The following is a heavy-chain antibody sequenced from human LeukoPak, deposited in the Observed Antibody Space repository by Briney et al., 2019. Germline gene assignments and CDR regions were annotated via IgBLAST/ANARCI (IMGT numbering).Heavy chain of an antibody. Sequence: GGSLRLSCAASGFTFSRYGMHWVRQAPGKGLEWVTAISYDGSNEYYADSVKGRFTISRDNSKNTLYLQMNSLRAEDTAVYYCARGQPRMYSSWYNFDYWGQGTLVTVSS. J-gene: IGHJ4*02. CDR1: GFTFSRYG. CDR2: ISYDGSNE. D-gene: IGHD6-13*01. V-gene: IGHV3-30*04. CDR3: ARGQPRMYSSWYNFDY.